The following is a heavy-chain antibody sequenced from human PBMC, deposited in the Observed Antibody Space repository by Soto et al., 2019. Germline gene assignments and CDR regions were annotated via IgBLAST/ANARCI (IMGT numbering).Heavy chain of an antibody. J-gene: IGHJ3*02. Sequence: PGGSLRLSCAASGFTFSDYYISWIRQAPWKGLEWVSYISSSSSYTNYADSVKGRFTISRDNAKNSLYLQMNSLRAEDTAVYYCARVVIKASVVDAFDIWGQGTMVTVSS. D-gene: IGHD3-22*01. CDR1: GFTFSDYY. CDR3: ARVVIKASVVDAFDI. CDR2: ISSSSSYT. V-gene: IGHV3-11*06.